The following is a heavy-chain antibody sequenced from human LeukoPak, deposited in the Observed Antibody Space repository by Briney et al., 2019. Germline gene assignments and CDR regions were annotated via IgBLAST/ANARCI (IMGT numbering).Heavy chain of an antibody. V-gene: IGHV4-34*01. Sequence: PSETLSLTCAVYGGSFSGYYWSWIRQPPGKGLEWIGEINHSGSTNYNPSLKSRVTISVDTSKNQFSLKLSSVTAADTAVYYCARKRVVPAAISRGLFDYWGQGTLVTVSS. CDR3: ARKRVVPAAISRGLFDY. CDR1: GGSFSGYY. CDR2: INHSGST. J-gene: IGHJ4*02. D-gene: IGHD2-2*01.